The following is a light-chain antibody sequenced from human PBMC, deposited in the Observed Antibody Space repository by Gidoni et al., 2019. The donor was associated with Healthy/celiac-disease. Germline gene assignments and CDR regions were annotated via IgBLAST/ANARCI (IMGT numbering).Light chain of an antibody. CDR2: WAS. J-gene: IGKJ2*04. V-gene: IGKV4-1*01. CDR3: QQYYSTLMCS. CDR1: QSVLYSSNNKNY. Sequence: DIVMTHSPDSMAVSMGERATINSKSSQSVLYSSNNKNYLAWYPQKPGQPPKLLIYWASTRESGVPDRFSGSGSGTDFTLTISSLQAEDVAVYYCQQYYSTLMCSFGQGTKLEIK.